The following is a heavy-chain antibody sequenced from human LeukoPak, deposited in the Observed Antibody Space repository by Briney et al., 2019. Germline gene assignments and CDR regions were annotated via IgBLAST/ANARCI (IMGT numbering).Heavy chain of an antibody. D-gene: IGHD3-9*01. J-gene: IGHJ4*02. CDR3: ASNSLTRAKGTDY. CDR2: VSSDGSGI. CDR1: GFTFSNYA. Sequence: PGGSLRLSCAASGFTFSNYAMTWVRQAPGKRPEWVSYVSSDGSGIYYADSVKGRFTISRDNAKNSLFLQMDSLRVEDTAVYYCASNSLTRAKGTDYWGQGTLVTVSS. V-gene: IGHV3-48*01.